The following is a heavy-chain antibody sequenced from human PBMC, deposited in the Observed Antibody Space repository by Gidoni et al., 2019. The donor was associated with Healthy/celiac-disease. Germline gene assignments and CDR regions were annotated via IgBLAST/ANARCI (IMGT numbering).Heavy chain of an antibody. CDR1: GYTFTSSD. D-gene: IGHD3-16*01. CDR2: ISTYNGNT. CDR3: AKEGAYYYYMDV. V-gene: IGHV1-18*01. Sequence: QVQLVQSGAEVTKPGASVKVSCKASGYTFTSSDISWVRQAPGQGLERMGWISTYNGNTNYAQNLQGRVTMTTDTSTNTAYMELRNLRSDDTAVYYCAKEGAYYYYMDVWGKGTTVTVSS. J-gene: IGHJ6*03.